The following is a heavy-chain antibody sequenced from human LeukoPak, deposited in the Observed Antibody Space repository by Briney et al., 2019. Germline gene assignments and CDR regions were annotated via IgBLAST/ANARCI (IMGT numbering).Heavy chain of an antibody. V-gene: IGHV4-30-4*01. CDR1: GGSISSGDYY. CDR2: IYYSGST. CDR3: ARRPGWGDWFDP. Sequence: SETLSLTCTVSGGSISSGDYYWSWIRQPPGKGLEWIGYIYYSGSTYYNPSLKSRVTISVDTSKNQFSLKLSSVTAADTAVYYCARRPGWGDWFDPWGQGTPVTVSS. J-gene: IGHJ5*02. D-gene: IGHD3-16*01.